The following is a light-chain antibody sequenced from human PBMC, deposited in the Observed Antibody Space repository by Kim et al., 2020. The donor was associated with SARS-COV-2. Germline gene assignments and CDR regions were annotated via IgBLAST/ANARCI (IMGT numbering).Light chain of an antibody. J-gene: IGLJ3*02. Sequence: QTATLPCTGNNDNVGRKGAAWLQQHQGHPPKVLSDRNNNRRSGISERFSASRSGNTASLIITGLQSEDEADYYCSAWDISLNAVVFGGGTQLTVL. V-gene: IGLV10-54*01. CDR3: SAWDISLNAVV. CDR1: NDNVGRKG. CDR2: RNN.